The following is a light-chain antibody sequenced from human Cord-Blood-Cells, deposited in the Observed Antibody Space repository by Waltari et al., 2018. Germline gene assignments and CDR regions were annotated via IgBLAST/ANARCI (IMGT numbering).Light chain of an antibody. CDR3: AAWDDSLSGQV. CDR1: SPNIGSNY. CDR2: RNN. J-gene: IGLJ7*01. Sequence: QSVLTQPPSAFGTPGQRVTISCSGSSPNIGSNYVYWYQQLPGTAPKLLIYRNNQRPSGVPDRFSGSKSGTSASLAISGLRSEDEADYYCAAWDDSLSGQVFGGGTQLTVL. V-gene: IGLV1-47*01.